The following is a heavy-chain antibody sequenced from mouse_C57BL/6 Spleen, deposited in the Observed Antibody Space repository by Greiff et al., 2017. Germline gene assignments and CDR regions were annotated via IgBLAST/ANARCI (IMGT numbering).Heavy chain of an antibody. CDR2: IDPANGNT. CDR3: ARNGYYARDY. J-gene: IGHJ4*01. Sequence: VKQRPAPGLEWIGWIDPANGNTKYAPKFQGKATITADTSSNTAYLPLSSLTSEDTAIYYCARNGYYARDYWGQGTSVTVSS. V-gene: IGHV14-3*01.